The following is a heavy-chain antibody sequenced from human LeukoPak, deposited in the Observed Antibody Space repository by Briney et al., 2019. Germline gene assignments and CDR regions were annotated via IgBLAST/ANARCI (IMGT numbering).Heavy chain of an antibody. J-gene: IGHJ3*02. CDR3: ARGDPDRDDAFDI. D-gene: IGHD1-14*01. Sequence: PSETLSLTCTVSGGSISSYYWSWIRQPPGKGLEWIGYIYYSRSTNYNPSLKSRVTISVDTSKNQFSLKLSSVTAADTAVYYCARGDPDRDDAFDIWGQGTMVTVSS. V-gene: IGHV4-59*01. CDR2: IYYSRST. CDR1: GGSISSYY.